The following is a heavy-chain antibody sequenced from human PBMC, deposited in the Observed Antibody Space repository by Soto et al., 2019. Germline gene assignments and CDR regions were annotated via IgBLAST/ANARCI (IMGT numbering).Heavy chain of an antibody. CDR1: GGSITESICY. J-gene: IGHJ4*02. CDR2: IYYAGNT. CDR3: ARVPYYGSGGDGPYYFDY. Sequence: SETLSLTCIVSGGSITESICYWAWVRQTPGKGLEWIASIYYAGNTYYNPSLQSRVTISVDASKNQFSLELQSVTAADSAVYYCARVPYYGSGGDGPYYFDYWGQGTLVTVSS. V-gene: IGHV4-39*01. D-gene: IGHD2-15*01.